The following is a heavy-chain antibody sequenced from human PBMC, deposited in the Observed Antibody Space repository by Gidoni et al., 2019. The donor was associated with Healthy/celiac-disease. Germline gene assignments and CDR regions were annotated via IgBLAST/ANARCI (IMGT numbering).Heavy chain of an antibody. CDR3: ARDRLRFAAGILHGGAYGMDV. D-gene: IGHD6-13*01. CDR1: GFTFSSYA. J-gene: IGHJ6*02. CDR2: ISYDGSNK. V-gene: IGHV3-30*04. Sequence: QVQLVESGGGVVQPGRSLRLSCAASGFTFSSYAMHWVRQAPGKGLEWVAVISYDGSNKYYADSVKGRFTISRDNSKNTLYLQMNSLRAEDTAVYYCARDRLRFAAGILHGGAYGMDVWGQGTTVTVSS.